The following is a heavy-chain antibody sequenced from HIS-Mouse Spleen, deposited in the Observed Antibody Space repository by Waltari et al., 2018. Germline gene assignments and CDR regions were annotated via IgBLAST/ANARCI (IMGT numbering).Heavy chain of an antibody. V-gene: IGHV4-39*07. D-gene: IGHD6-13*01. Sequence: QLQLQESGPGLVKPSETLSLTCTVSGGSISSSSYYWGWIRQPPGKGLEWIGSIYYSGRTSYNPSLKSRFTISGDTSKNQFSLKLSSVTAADTAVYYCAREIPYSSSWYDWYFDLWGRGTLVTVSS. CDR2: IYYSGRT. J-gene: IGHJ2*01. CDR1: GGSISSSSYY. CDR3: AREIPYSSSWYDWYFDL.